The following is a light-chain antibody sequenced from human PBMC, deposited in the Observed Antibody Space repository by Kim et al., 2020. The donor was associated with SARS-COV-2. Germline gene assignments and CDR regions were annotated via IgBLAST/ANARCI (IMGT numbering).Light chain of an antibody. CDR2: DVT. CDR1: SSVVGTYDF. Sequence: QSFTLSCTGTSSVVGTYDFVSWYQQHPGIAPKVILYDVTNRPSGVSHRFSGSKSGNTASLTISGLQAEDEADYYCGSYTSRDPPFVFGTGTKVTVL. V-gene: IGLV2-14*03. J-gene: IGLJ1*01. CDR3: GSYTSRDPPFV.